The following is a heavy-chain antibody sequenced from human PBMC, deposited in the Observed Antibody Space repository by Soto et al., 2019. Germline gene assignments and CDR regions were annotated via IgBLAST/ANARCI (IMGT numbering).Heavy chain of an antibody. CDR3: ARDRDGGWFHMDV. D-gene: IGHD6-19*01. J-gene: IGHJ6*02. CDR1: GFLFSRYG. Sequence: QVKLVESGGGVVQPGRSVRLSCVGSGFLFSRYGMHWVRQAPGKGLEWVAVIWSDGNRESYTDSVKGRFDISRDNSKDTLYLQMNNLRADDTAVYFCARDRDGGWFHMDVWGQGTTVAVSS. V-gene: IGHV3-33*01. CDR2: IWSDGNRE.